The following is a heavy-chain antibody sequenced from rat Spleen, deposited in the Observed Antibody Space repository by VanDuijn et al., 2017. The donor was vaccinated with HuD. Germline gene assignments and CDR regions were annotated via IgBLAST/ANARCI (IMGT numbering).Heavy chain of an antibody. CDR2: IWGNGNT. D-gene: IGHD1-7*01. V-gene: IGHV2-13*01. Sequence: QVQLKESGPGLVQPSQTLSLTCTVSGFSLTSYDMHWVRQPPGKGLEWMGVIWGNGNTHYNSALKSRLSISRDTSKSQVFLKMNSLQTEDTAIYFCTSYGDWGQGVMVTVSS. CDR3: TSYGD. CDR1: GFSLTSYD. J-gene: IGHJ2*01.